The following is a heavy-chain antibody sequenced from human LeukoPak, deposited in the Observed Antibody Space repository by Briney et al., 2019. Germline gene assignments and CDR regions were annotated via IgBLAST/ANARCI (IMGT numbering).Heavy chain of an antibody. CDR2: ISYDESNK. D-gene: IGHD3-22*01. Sequence: GGSLRLSCAASGFTFSSYGMHWVRQAPGKGLEWVAIISYDESNKYYADSVKGRFTISRDNSKNPLYLQMNSLRAEDTAVYYCAKDRSRSKTYYYDSSGLTPFDYWAQGTLVTVSS. V-gene: IGHV3-30*18. CDR3: AKDRSRSKTYYYDSSGLTPFDY. CDR1: GFTFSSYG. J-gene: IGHJ4*02.